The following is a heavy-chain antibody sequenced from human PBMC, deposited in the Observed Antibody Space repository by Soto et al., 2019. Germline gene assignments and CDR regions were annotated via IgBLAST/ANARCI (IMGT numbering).Heavy chain of an antibody. V-gene: IGHV3-48*03. J-gene: IGHJ5*02. CDR2: ISGSGLTI. CDR3: ARGPYRNTYNWFDS. D-gene: IGHD5-12*01. Sequence: GGSLRLSCAASGFIFSDYEINWVRQAPGEGLEWVSYISGSGLTIYYADSVKGRFTISRDNAKNSLYLQMNSLGVEDTAVYYCARGPYRNTYNWFDSWGQGTLVTVSS. CDR1: GFIFSDYE.